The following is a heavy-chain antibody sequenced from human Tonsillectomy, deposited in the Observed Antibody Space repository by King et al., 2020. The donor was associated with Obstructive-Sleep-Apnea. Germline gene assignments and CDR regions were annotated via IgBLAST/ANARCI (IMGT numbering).Heavy chain of an antibody. CDR2: ISGMGGST. D-gene: IGHD5-12*01. V-gene: IGHV3-23*04. Sequence: EVQLVESGGGLVQPGGSLRLSCAASGFTFSSYALSWVRQAPGKGLEWVSAISGMGGSTYYADSVKGRFTISRDNSKNTLYLQMNSLRAEDTAVYYCAKSTGVATRGYDYWGQGTLVTVSS. J-gene: IGHJ4*02. CDR1: GFTFSSYA. CDR3: AKSTGVATRGYDY.